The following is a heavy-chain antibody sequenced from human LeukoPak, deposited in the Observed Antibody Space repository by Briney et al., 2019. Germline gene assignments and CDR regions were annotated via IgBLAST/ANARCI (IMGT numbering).Heavy chain of an antibody. Sequence: PSETLSLTCTVSGGSISSYYWSWIRQPPGKGLEWIGYIYYSGSTNYNPSLKSRVTISVDTSKSRFSLKLSSVTAADTAVYYCARFAPGQWLVDYWGQGTLVTVSS. CDR3: ARFAPGQWLVDY. D-gene: IGHD6-19*01. CDR2: IYYSGST. CDR1: GGSISSYY. J-gene: IGHJ4*02. V-gene: IGHV4-59*01.